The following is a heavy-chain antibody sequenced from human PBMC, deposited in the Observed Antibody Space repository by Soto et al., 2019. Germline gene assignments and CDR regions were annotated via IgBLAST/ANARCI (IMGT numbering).Heavy chain of an antibody. Sequence: EVQLLESGGGLVQPGGSLRLSCAASGFTFSSYAMSWVRQAPGKGLEWVSAISGSGGSTYYADSVKGRFTISRDNSKNTLYLQMNGLRAEDTAVYYCAKAPDADAMGYYYYYMDVWGKGTTVTVSS. D-gene: IGHD2-2*01. CDR2: ISGSGGST. CDR1: GFTFSSYA. CDR3: AKAPDADAMGYYYYYMDV. J-gene: IGHJ6*03. V-gene: IGHV3-23*01.